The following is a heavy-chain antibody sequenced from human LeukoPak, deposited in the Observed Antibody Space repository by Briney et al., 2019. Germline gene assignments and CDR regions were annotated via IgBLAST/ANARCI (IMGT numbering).Heavy chain of an antibody. CDR3: SRVGGGSGSYGY. D-gene: IGHD3-10*01. Sequence: GASVKVSCRASGYTFTGYYMHWMRQAPGQGLEWMGWINPNSGGTNYAQKFQGRVTMTRDTSISTAYMELSRLRSDDTAVYYCSRVGGGSGSYGYWGQGTLVTVSS. J-gene: IGHJ4*02. V-gene: IGHV1-2*02. CDR1: GYTFTGYY. CDR2: INPNSGGT.